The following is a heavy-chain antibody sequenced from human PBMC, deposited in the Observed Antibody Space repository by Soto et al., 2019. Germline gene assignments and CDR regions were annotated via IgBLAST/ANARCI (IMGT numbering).Heavy chain of an antibody. D-gene: IGHD6-19*01. Sequence: SETLSLTCTVSGGSISSGGYYWSWIRQHPGKGLEWIGYIYYSGSTYYNPSLKSRVTISVDTSKNQFSLKLSSVTAADTAVYYCARASVSSGWYDPFDYWGQGTLVTVSS. CDR3: ARASVSSGWYDPFDY. CDR2: IYYSGST. J-gene: IGHJ4*02. CDR1: GGSISSGGYY. V-gene: IGHV4-61*08.